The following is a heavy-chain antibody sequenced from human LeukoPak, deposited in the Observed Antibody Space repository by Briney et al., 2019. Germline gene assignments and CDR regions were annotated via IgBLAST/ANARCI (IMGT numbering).Heavy chain of an antibody. V-gene: IGHV3-7*01. D-gene: IGHD3-10*01. CDR2: IKQDGGEK. J-gene: IGHJ4*02. Sequence: GGSLRLSCAASAFTFSNYCMTWVRQAPGKGLEWVANIKQDGGEKYYVDSVKGRFTISRDNAKNSLYLQMNSLRAEDTAVYYCARDFHSYGSPFDYWGQGTLVTVSS. CDR1: AFTFSNYC. CDR3: ARDFHSYGSPFDY.